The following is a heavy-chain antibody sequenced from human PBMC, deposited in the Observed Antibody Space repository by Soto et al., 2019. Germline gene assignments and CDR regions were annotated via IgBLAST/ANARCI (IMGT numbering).Heavy chain of an antibody. Sequence: QLHLRESGPGLVKPSETLSLTCTVSGGSITSSSYYWGWIRQPPGKGLEWIGSIYYSGSTYYNPPLKSRVTISVDTSKTQFSLTLCSVAAADAAVYYCATQEVGGSYVYPFAPWGQGTLVTVSS. J-gene: IGHJ5*02. CDR2: IYYSGST. D-gene: IGHD1-26*01. V-gene: IGHV4-39*01. CDR1: GGSITSSSYY. CDR3: ATQEVGGSYVYPFAP.